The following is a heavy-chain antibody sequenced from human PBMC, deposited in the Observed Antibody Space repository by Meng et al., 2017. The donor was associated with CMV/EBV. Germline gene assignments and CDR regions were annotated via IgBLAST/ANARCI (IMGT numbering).Heavy chain of an antibody. CDR2: IIPIFGTA. Sequence: SVKVSCKASGGTFSSYAISWVRQAPGQGLESTGGIIPIFGTANYAQKFQGRVTITTDESTSTAYMELSSLRSEDTAVYYCARHFVVVPEKNWFDPWGQGTLVTVSS. CDR3: ARHFVVVPEKNWFDP. CDR1: GGTFSSYA. V-gene: IGHV1-69*05. D-gene: IGHD2-2*01. J-gene: IGHJ5*02.